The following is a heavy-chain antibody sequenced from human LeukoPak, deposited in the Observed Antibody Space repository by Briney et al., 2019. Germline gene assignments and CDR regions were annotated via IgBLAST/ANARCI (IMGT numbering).Heavy chain of an antibody. CDR1: GYTFTGYY. Sequence: ASVKVSCKASGYTFTGYYMHWVRQAPGQGLEWMGWINPNSGGTNFAQKFQGRVTMTRDTSISTVHMELSRLRSDDTAIYFCARVKFFGVVTNALDIWGQGTIVTVSS. V-gene: IGHV1-2*02. CDR2: INPNSGGT. CDR3: ARVKFFGVVTNALDI. D-gene: IGHD3-3*01. J-gene: IGHJ3*02.